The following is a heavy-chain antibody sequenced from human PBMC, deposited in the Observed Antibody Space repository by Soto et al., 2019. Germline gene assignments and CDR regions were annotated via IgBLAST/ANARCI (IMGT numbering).Heavy chain of an antibody. CDR2: ISSSGSTI. Sequence: GGSLRLSCAASGFTFSDYYMSWIRQAPGKGLEWVSYISSSGSTIYYADSVKGRFTISRDNAKNSLYLQMNSLRAEDTAVYYCARDGSPYYDILTGYSSYMDVWGKGTTVTVSS. D-gene: IGHD3-9*01. CDR3: ARDGSPYYDILTGYSSYMDV. J-gene: IGHJ6*03. CDR1: GFTFSDYY. V-gene: IGHV3-11*01.